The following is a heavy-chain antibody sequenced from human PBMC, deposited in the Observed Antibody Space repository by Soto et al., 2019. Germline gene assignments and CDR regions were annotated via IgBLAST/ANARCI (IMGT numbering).Heavy chain of an antibody. Sequence: SETLSLTCTVSGGSISSYYWSWIRQPPGKGLEWIGYIYYSGSTNYNPSLKSRVTISVDTSKSQFSLKLSSVTAADTAVYYCARVPAYRITGTTSAYYYGMDVWGQGTTVTVSS. V-gene: IGHV4-59*01. D-gene: IGHD1-7*01. CDR2: IYYSGST. CDR3: ARVPAYRITGTTSAYYYGMDV. J-gene: IGHJ6*02. CDR1: GGSISSYY.